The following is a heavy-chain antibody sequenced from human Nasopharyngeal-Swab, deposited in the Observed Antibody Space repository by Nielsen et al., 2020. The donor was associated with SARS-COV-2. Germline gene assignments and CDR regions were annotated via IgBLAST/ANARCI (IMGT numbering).Heavy chain of an antibody. CDR3: AKDTSLVGATFDY. CDR1: GFTFSGYA. Sequence: GESLKISGAASGFTFSGYAMSWVRQAPGKGLERVSANSGSGGSTYYADSVKGRFTISRDNSKNTLYLQMNSLRAEDTAVYYCAKDTSLVGATFDYWGQGTLVTVSS. V-gene: IGHV3-23*01. CDR2: NSGSGGST. J-gene: IGHJ4*02. D-gene: IGHD2-8*02.